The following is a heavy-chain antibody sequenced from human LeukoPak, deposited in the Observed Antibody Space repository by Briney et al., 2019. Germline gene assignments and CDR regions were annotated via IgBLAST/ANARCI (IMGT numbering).Heavy chain of an antibody. J-gene: IGHJ5*02. CDR2: INPSGGST. Sequence: ASVKVSRKASGYTFTSYYMHWARQAPGQGLEWMGIINPSGGSTSYAQKFQGRVTMTRDTSTSTVYMELSSLRSEDTAVYYCARDSLWFGESLNNWFDPWGQGTLVTVSS. V-gene: IGHV1-46*01. CDR1: GYTFTSYY. CDR3: ARDSLWFGESLNNWFDP. D-gene: IGHD3-10*01.